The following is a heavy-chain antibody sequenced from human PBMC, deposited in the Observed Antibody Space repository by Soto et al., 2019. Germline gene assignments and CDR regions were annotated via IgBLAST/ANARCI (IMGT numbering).Heavy chain of an antibody. D-gene: IGHD1-26*01. CDR2: ISQTGANT. V-gene: IGHV3-23*01. J-gene: IGHJ4*02. CDR3: ATEGAKTPWNFDF. CDR1: GFTFAICG. Sequence: WGSLRISCLASGFTFAICGMNWVRQAPGKGLDWVAGISQTGANTYYADSVSGRFIISRDNSRNTVSLEMNSLRGEDSSLYYCATEGAKTPWNFDFWGQGTKVTVSS.